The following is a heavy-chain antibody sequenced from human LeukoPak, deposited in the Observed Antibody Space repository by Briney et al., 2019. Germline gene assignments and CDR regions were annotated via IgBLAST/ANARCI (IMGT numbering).Heavy chain of an antibody. V-gene: IGHV3-9*01. CDR3: AKDFRDYIAAAGLDY. J-gene: IGHJ4*02. D-gene: IGHD6-13*01. CDR1: GFTFDDYA. CDR2: ISWNSGSI. Sequence: PGRSLRLSCAASGFTFDDYAMHWVRQAPGKGLEWVSGISWNSGSIGYADSVKGRFTISRDNAKNSLYLQMNSLRAEDTALYYCAKDFRDYIAAAGLDYWGQGTLVTVSS.